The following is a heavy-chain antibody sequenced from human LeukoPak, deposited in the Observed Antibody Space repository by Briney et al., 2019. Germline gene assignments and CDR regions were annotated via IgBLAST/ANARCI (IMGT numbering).Heavy chain of an antibody. CDR2: IYITGST. V-gene: IGHV4-4*07. J-gene: IGHJ4*02. D-gene: IGHD5-18*01. CDR1: GASITSYH. CDR3: ARDGLYTSGYSYFDY. Sequence: SETLSLTCTVSGASITSYHWSWIRQSAGKGLEWVGRIYITGSTNYKPSLKSRVTTSIDTSTNQFSLRGSSVTAADTAVYYCARDGLYTSGYSYFDYWGQGTLVSASS.